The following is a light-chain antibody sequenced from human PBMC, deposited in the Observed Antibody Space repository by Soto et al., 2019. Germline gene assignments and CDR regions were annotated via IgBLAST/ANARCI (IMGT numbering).Light chain of an antibody. CDR1: QSLLHINGYNY. CDR3: MQALETPRT. CDR2: LGS. Sequence: DIVMTQSPLSLPVTPGEPASISCRSSQSLLHINGYNYLDWYLQKPGQSPHLLIYLGSNRASGVADRFSGSGSGTDFTLKINSVEAEDVGVYYCMQALETPRTFGQGTKLEIK. J-gene: IGKJ2*01. V-gene: IGKV2-28*01.